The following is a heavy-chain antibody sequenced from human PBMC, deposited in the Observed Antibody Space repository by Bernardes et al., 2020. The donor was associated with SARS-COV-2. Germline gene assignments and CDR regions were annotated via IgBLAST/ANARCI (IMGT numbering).Heavy chain of an antibody. J-gene: IGHJ6*02. V-gene: IGHV4-34*01. D-gene: IGHD2-2*01. CDR3: ARGKDQLPSLYYYYGMDV. CDR2: INHSGST. CDR1: GGSFSGYY. Sequence: SETLSLTCAVYGGSFSGYYWSWIRQPPGKGLEWIGEINHSGSTNYNPSLKSRVTISVDTSKNQFSLKLSSVTAADTAVYYCARGKDQLPSLYYYYGMDVWGQGTTVTVSS.